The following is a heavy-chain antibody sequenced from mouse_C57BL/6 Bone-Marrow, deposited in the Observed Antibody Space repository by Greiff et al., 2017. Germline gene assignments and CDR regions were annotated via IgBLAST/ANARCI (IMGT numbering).Heavy chain of an antibody. J-gene: IGHJ3*01. CDR3: ARSLYVPWFAY. CDR1: GYTFTSYW. CDR2: IDPSDSYT. Sequence: VQLQQPGAELVMPGASVKLSCKASGYTFTSYWMHWVKQRPGQGLEWIGEIDPSDSYTNYNQKFKGKATLTGDKSSSTAYMQLSSLTSEYSAVYYCARSLYVPWFAYWGQGTLVTVSA. D-gene: IGHD1-1*01. V-gene: IGHV1-69*01.